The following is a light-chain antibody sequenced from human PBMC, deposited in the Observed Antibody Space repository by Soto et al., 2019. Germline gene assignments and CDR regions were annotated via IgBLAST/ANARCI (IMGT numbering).Light chain of an antibody. CDR1: SSDVGGYNY. CDR3: SSYTSSSTRV. J-gene: IGLJ1*01. V-gene: IGLV2-14*01. CDR2: DVS. Sequence: QSALTQPASVSGSPGQSIIISCTGTSSDVGGYNYVSWYQQHPGKAPKLMIYDVSNRPSGVSNLFSGSKSGNTASLTISGFQAEDEADYYCSSYTSSSTRVFGTGTKVTVL.